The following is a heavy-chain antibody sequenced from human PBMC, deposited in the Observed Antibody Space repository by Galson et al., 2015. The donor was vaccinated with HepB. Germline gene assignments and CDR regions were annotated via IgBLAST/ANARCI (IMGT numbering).Heavy chain of an antibody. V-gene: IGHV3-23*01. J-gene: IGHJ6*02. CDR2: ISGSGGST. D-gene: IGHD2-2*01. CDR3: AKPSIVVVPAAMPAPMDV. Sequence: SPRLSCAASGFTFSSYAMSWVRQAPGKGLEWVAAISGSGGSTYYADSVKGRFTISRDNAKNTLYLQMNSLRAEDTAVYYCAKPSIVVVPAAMPAPMDVWGQGTTVTVSS. CDR1: GFTFSSYA.